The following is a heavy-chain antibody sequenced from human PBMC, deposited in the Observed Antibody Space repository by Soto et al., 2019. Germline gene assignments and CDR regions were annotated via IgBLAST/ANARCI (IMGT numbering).Heavy chain of an antibody. V-gene: IGHV4-30-2*01. J-gene: IGHJ5*02. CDR2: IYHSGST. CDR1: GGSISSGGYP. CDR3: ARVPSP. Sequence: QLQLQESGSGLVKPSQTLSLTCAVSGGSISSGGYPWGWIRQPPGRALEWIGYIYHSGSTYSNPSRKSRVTISVDRSKNQFSLKLSSVTAADTAVYYCARVPSPWGQGTLVTVSS.